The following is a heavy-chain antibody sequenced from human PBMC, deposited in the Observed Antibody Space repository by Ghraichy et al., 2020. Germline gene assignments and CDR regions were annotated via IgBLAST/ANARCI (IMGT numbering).Heavy chain of an antibody. D-gene: IGHD3-3*01. CDR2: IYWDDDK. CDR3: AHRRDQYYDFWSGYSSLMDV. Sequence: SGPTLVKPTQTLTLTCTFSGFSLITSGVGVVWIRQPPGKALVWLALIYWDDDKRYSPSLKSSLTITNDTSKNQVFLTMTNMDPVDTATYYCAHRRDQYYDFWSGYSSLMDVWGQGTMVTVSS. CDR1: GFSLITSGVG. V-gene: IGHV2-5*02. J-gene: IGHJ6*02.